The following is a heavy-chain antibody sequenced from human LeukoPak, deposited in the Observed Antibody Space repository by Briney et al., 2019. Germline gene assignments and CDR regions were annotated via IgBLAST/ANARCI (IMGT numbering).Heavy chain of an antibody. D-gene: IGHD6-13*01. V-gene: IGHV4-59*01. CDR3: ARDGGAAAGTN. CDR1: GGSISSYY. Sequence: SETLSLTCTVSGGSISSYYWSWIRQPPGKGLEWIGYIYYSGSTNYNPSLKSRVTISVDTSKNQFSLKLSSVTAADTAVYYCARDGGAAAGTNWGQGTLVTVSS. J-gene: IGHJ1*01. CDR2: IYYSGST.